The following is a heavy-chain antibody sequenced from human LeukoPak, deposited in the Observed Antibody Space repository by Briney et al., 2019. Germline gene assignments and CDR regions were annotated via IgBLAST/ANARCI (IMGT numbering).Heavy chain of an antibody. CDR2: INPMSTSI. CDR1: GFTLSEYS. J-gene: IGHJ5*02. D-gene: IGHD2-21*01. CDR3: VGLRRNSDRSDYCYSYNL. V-gene: IGHV3-21*01. Sequence: GGSLSLSCAASGFTLSEYSINWVRPAPGKGLEWVSSINPMSTSIYYPDAARGRFTISRDHAKNSVYLQMNRLSAEETALYYCVGLRRNSDRSDYCYSYNLWGQGILVTVSS.